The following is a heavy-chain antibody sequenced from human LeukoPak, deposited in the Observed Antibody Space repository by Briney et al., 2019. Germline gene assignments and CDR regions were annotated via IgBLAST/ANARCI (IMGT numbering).Heavy chain of an antibody. V-gene: IGHV3-64D*06. Sequence: GGSLRLSCSASGFTFSNYAIHWVRQAPGKGLGYVSAISSTGGSTFYADSVKGRFTISRDNSKNMIYLQMSSLRPEDTAVYYCLKAPNSGWYSPWFDPWGQGILVTVSS. CDR1: GFTFSNYA. CDR2: ISSTGGST. D-gene: IGHD6-19*01. CDR3: LKAPNSGWYSPWFDP. J-gene: IGHJ5*02.